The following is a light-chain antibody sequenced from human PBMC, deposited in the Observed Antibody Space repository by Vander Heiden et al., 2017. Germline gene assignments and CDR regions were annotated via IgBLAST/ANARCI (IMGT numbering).Light chain of an antibody. CDR1: RSNIGSNA. Sequence: QSVVTQPPSASGTPGQRVTISCSGRRSNIGSNAVNWYQQLPGTAPKLLIYSKDQRPSGVPDRFSASKSGTSASLAISGLQSGDEADYYCETWDDNLNGVVFGGGTKLTVL. J-gene: IGLJ2*01. CDR3: ETWDDNLNGVV. CDR2: SKD. V-gene: IGLV1-44*01.